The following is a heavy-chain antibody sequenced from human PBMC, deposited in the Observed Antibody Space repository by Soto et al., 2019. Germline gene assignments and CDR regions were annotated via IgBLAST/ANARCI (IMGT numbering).Heavy chain of an antibody. V-gene: IGHV3-9*01. CDR3: AKDNPGRYGDYESTWFEP. D-gene: IGHD4-17*01. J-gene: IGHJ5*02. Sequence: EVQVEESGGGLVQPGESLTLSCAVSGPTIDDYAMHWVRQVPGKGLEWVSGIFWRGGGTGYADSVKGRFTISRDRAKNSLFLQMSSLKPEDTAFYFCAKDNPGRYGDYESTWFEPWGQGTLVTVSS. CDR2: IFWRGGGT. CDR1: GPTIDDYA.